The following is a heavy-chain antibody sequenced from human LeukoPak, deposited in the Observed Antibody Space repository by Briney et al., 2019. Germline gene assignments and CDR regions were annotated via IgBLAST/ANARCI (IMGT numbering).Heavy chain of an antibody. Sequence: SETLSLTCTVSGGSISSYYWSWIRQPPGKGLEWIGYIYYSGSTNYNPSLKSRVTISVDTSKNQFSLKLSSVTAADTAVYYCAKDRHYMSSWYGAGDSWGQGTLVTVSS. J-gene: IGHJ4*02. CDR2: IYYSGST. CDR1: GGSISSYY. V-gene: IGHV4-59*01. D-gene: IGHD6-13*01. CDR3: AKDRHYMSSWYGAGDS.